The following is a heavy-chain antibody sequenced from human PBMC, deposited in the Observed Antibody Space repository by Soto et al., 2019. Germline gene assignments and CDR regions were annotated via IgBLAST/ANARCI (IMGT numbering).Heavy chain of an antibody. CDR2: ISGSGGST. J-gene: IGHJ4*02. CDR1: GFTFSSYA. CDR3: AKTVPDILTGYYIEGYFDY. V-gene: IGHV3-23*01. D-gene: IGHD3-9*01. Sequence: GGSLRLSCAASGFTFSSYAMSWVRQAPGKGPEWVSAISGSGGSTYYADSVKGRFTISRDNSKNTLYLQMNSLRAEDTAVYYCAKTVPDILTGYYIEGYFDYWGQGTLVTVSS.